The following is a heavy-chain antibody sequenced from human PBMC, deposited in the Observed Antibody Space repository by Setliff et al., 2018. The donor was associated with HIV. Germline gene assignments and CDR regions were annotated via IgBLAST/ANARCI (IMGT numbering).Heavy chain of an antibody. CDR2: MHSSGGT. J-gene: IGHJ2*01. CDR3: ARPIPYGLDWYFDL. CDR1: GGSISRYY. V-gene: IGHV4-4*09. Sequence: SETLSLTCTVSGGSISRYYWSWIRQSPGKGLEFIGYMHSSGGTNYNPSLETRVTLSVDTSKSQFSLKLTSVTASDTAMYYCARPIPYGLDWYFDLWGRGTLVTVSS. D-gene: IGHD4-17*01.